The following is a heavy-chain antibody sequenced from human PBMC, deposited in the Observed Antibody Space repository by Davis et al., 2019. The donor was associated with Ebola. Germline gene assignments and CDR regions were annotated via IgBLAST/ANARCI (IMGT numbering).Heavy chain of an antibody. CDR1: GFTVSSNY. Sequence: GGSLRLSCAASGFTVSSNYMNWVGQPPGRGREGVAVIYSDGTTNYADSVKGRFTISRDNSKDTLFLQMNSLRVEDTAMYYCARSGYCGGDCSAGAWFFDLWGRGTLVTVSS. CDR2: IYSDGTT. CDR3: ARSGYCGGDCSAGAWFFDL. V-gene: IGHV3-66*01. D-gene: IGHD2-21*01. J-gene: IGHJ2*01.